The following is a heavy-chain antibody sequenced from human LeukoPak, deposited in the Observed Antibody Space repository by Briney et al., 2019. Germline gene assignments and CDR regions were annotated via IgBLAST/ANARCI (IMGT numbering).Heavy chain of an antibody. V-gene: IGHV3-9*01. J-gene: IGHJ4*02. CDR3: VKDAPNGSVNF. D-gene: IGHD2-8*01. Sequence: GGSLRLSCVTSGFTFERYVMHWMRLAPGKGLECVSSIHPNNGGVGYAASVKGRFAISRDNARNSLYLEMTSLRPEDTAVYYCVKDAPNGSVNFWGRGTLVTVSS. CDR1: GFTFERYV. CDR2: IHPNNGGV.